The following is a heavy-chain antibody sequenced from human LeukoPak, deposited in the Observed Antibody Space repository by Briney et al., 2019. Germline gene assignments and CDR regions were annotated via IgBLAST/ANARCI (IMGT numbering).Heavy chain of an antibody. D-gene: IGHD2/OR15-2a*01. J-gene: IGHJ4*02. CDR1: GYTFTTYY. Sequence: ASVKVSCKASGYTFTTYYIHWVGQAPGQGLEWMGLINRTGGSTGYAQKFQGRVTMTRDMSPSTVYMELSSLRSEDTAVYYCARVSGDYSMPFDYWGQGTLVTVSS. CDR3: ARVSGDYSMPFDY. CDR2: INRTGGST. V-gene: IGHV1-46*01.